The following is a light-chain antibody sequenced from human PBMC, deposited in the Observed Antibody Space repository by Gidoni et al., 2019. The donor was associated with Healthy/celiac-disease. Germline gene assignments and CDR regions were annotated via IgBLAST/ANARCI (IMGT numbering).Light chain of an antibody. CDR3: QQYGSSPGT. V-gene: IGKV3-20*01. CDR1: QSVSSSY. J-gene: IGKJ1*01. CDR2: GAS. Sequence: ETVLTQSPGTLSLSSGERATLSCRASQSVSSSYLAWYQQKPGQAPRLLIYGASSRATGIPDRFSGSGSGTDFTLTISRLEPEDFAVYYCQQYGSSPGTFGQGTKVEIK.